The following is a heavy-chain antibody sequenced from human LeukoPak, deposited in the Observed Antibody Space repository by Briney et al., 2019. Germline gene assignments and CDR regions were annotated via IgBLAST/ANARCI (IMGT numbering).Heavy chain of an antibody. CDR3: AMIPYCTSITCYCFDF. J-gene: IGHJ4*02. CDR1: GYIFTTYG. Sequence: ASVKVSCKTSGYIFTTYGIHWVRQAAGHGVEWMGWINTYNADTNYALKFQGRVTMTTDTSPTTAYMELRSLKSDDTAVYYCAMIPYCTSITCYCFDFWGQGTLVTVAS. D-gene: IGHD2-2*01. V-gene: IGHV1-18*04. CDR2: INTYNADT.